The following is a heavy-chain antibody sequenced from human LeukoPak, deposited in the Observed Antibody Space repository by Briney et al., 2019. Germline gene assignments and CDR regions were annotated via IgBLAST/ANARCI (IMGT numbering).Heavy chain of an antibody. Sequence: PGGSLRLSCVVSGFTLSDHQMDWVRQAPGKGLEWVSRTRNKANSYTTEYAASVKGRFTISRDDSKNSLYLQMSSLKTEDTAVYYCARDGDCSSTTCYPFGYWGQGTLVAVSS. CDR3: ARDGDCSSTTCYPFGY. V-gene: IGHV3-72*01. J-gene: IGHJ4*02. D-gene: IGHD2-2*01. CDR1: GFTLSDHQ. CDR2: TRNKANSYTT.